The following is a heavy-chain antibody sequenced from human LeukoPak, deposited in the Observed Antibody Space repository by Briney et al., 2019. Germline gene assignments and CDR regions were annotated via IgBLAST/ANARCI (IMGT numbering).Heavy chain of an antibody. CDR1: GYTFTGYY. V-gene: IGHV1-2*02. CDR3: ARELEYYDGRNFDY. CDR2: INPNSGGT. Sequence: ASVKVSCKASGYTFTGYYMHWVRQAPGQGLEWMGWINPNSGGTNYAQKFQGRVTMTRDTSISTAYMELSRLRSDDTAVYYCARELEYYDGRNFDYWGQGTLVTVSS. D-gene: IGHD3-22*01. J-gene: IGHJ4*02.